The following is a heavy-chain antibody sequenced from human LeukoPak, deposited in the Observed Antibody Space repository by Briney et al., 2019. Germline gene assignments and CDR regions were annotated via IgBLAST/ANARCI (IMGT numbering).Heavy chain of an antibody. J-gene: IGHJ2*01. CDR2: IYSDGRT. D-gene: IGHD3-3*01. Sequence: ETLSLTCGVSGGSITSTNYWTWVRQPPGKGLEWVSVIYSDGRTFYADSVNGRGTISRDNSKNTLYLQMHSLRAGDTAVYYCARRTRSGSTDWYFDLWGRGTLVTVSS. CDR3: ARRTRSGSTDWYFDL. V-gene: IGHV3-53*01. CDR1: GGSITSTNY.